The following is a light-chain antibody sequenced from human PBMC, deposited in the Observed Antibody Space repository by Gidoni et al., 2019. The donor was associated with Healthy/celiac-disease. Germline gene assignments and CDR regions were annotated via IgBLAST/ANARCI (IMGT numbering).Light chain of an antibody. CDR2: AAS. J-gene: IGKJ1*01. V-gene: IGKV1-9*01. CDR3: QKLNRYPRW. CDR1: QGISSY. Sequence: DIQLTQSPSFLSASVGDRVTITCRASQGISSYLAWYQQIPGKAHKLLIYAASTLQSGVPSSFSGSGSGTEFTLTISSLQPEDFATSYCQKLNRYPRWFGQGTKVEIK.